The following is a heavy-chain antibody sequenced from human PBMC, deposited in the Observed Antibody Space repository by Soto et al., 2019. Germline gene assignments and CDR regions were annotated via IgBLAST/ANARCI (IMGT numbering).Heavy chain of an antibody. V-gene: IGHV1-2*02. D-gene: IGHD6-13*01. CDR1: GYTFTGYY. CDR2: INPNSGGT. J-gene: IGHJ5*02. CDR3: AREKAQLVDNWFDH. Sequence: ASVKVSCKASGYTFTGYYMHWVRQAPGQGLEWMGWINPNSGGTNYAQKFQGRVTMTGDTSISTVYMEVSRLRSDDTAVYYCAREKAQLVDNWFDHWGQGTLVNV.